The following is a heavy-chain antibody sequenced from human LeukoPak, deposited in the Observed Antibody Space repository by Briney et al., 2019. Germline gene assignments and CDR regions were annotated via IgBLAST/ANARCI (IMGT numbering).Heavy chain of an antibody. D-gene: IGHD5-24*01. V-gene: IGHV3-21*01. CDR3: ARAAGEMATIRY. CDR2: ISTSSSYI. CDR1: GFKFSSYS. Sequence: GGPLRLSCAASGFKFSSYSMNWVRQAPGKGLEWVSCISTSSSYIYYADSAKGRFTISRDNAKNSLYLQMNSLRAEDKAVYYCARAAGEMATIRYWGQGTLVTVSS. J-gene: IGHJ4*02.